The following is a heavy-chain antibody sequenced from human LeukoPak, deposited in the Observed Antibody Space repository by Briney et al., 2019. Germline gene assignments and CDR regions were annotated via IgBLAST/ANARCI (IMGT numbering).Heavy chain of an antibody. CDR2: IYYSGST. V-gene: IGHV4-59*01. CDR3: ARDGGTYDFWSGYSPTEYFQH. Sequence: PSETLSLTCTVSGGSISSYYWSWIRQPPGKGLEWIGYIYYSGSTNYNPSLKSRVTISVDTSKNQFSLKLSSVTAADTAVYYCARDGGTYDFWSGYSPTEYFQHWGQGTLVTVSS. D-gene: IGHD3-3*01. J-gene: IGHJ1*01. CDR1: GGSISSYY.